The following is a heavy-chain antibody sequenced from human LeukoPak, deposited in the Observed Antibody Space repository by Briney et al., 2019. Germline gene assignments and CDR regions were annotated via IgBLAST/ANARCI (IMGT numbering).Heavy chain of an antibody. J-gene: IGHJ4*02. Sequence: GGSLRLSCAASGFTFSSYGMKWVRQAPGKGGGWVSTISGNGGSTYYADSVEGRFTISRDNSKNTLYLRMNSLRAEDTAVYYCAKLHDFCSRYCDFWGQGILVTVSS. CDR1: GFTFSSYG. V-gene: IGHV3-23*01. D-gene: IGHD3-3*01. CDR2: ISGNGGST. CDR3: AKLHDFCSRYCDF.